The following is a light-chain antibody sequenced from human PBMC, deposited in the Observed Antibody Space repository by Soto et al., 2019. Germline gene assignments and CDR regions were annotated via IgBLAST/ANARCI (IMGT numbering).Light chain of an antibody. V-gene: IGKV3-20*01. J-gene: IGKJ4*01. CDR3: QQYGNSPLT. CDR2: GVS. Sequence: EIVLTQSPGTLSLSPGERATLSCSASQSVSSSYLAWYQQKPGQAPRVIIFGVSTRATGVPDRFSGSGSGTDFTLTISRLEPEDFALYYCQQYGNSPLTFGGGTKVDIK. CDR1: QSVSSSY.